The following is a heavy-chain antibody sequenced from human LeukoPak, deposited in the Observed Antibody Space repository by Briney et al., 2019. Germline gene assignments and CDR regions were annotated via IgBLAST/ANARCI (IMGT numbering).Heavy chain of an antibody. CDR1: GGSISSSSYY. CDR3: ARPSHDFILSPAALYY. CDR2: IYYSGST. Sequence: PSETLSLTCTVSGGSISSSSYYWGWIRQPPGTGLEWIGSIYYSGSTYYNPSLKSRVTISVDTSKNQFSLKLSSVTAADTAVYYCARPSHDFILSPAALYYWGQGTLVTVSS. V-gene: IGHV4-39*01. J-gene: IGHJ4*02. D-gene: IGHD3-16*01.